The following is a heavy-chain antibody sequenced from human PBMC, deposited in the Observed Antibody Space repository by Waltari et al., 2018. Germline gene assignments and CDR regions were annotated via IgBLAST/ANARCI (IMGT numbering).Heavy chain of an antibody. J-gene: IGHJ4*02. D-gene: IGHD3-22*01. V-gene: IGHV3-30*04. Sequence: QVQLVESGGGVVQPGRSLRLSCAASGFPLISSAMPWVRQPPGEGLEWVAVISHDESHRYYTDSVGGRFTISRDNSKNTLYLQMNSLRAEDTAIYYCARGWGHYYDSSGYYGWGQGTLVTVSS. CDR1: GFPLISSA. CDR2: ISHDESHR. CDR3: ARGWGHYYDSSGYYG.